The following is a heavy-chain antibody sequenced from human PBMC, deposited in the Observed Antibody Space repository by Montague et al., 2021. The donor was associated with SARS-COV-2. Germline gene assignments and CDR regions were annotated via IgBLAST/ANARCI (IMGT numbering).Heavy chain of an antibody. V-gene: IGHV3-13*05. CDR2: VDTAGDP. D-gene: IGHD3-10*01. Sequence: SLRLSCAASGLTFSSYDFHWVRQGTGKGLEWVSAVDTAGDPYYADSVKGRFTISRENAKNYVYLQLDSLRAGDTAVYYCARGVKSTIRGIITKRTPLPRGNFDVWGQGTAVIVSS. CDR3: ARGVKSTIRGIITKRTPLPRGNFDV. CDR1: GLTFSSYD. J-gene: IGHJ6*02.